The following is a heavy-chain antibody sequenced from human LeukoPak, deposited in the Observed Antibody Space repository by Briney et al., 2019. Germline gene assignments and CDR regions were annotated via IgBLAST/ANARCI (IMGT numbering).Heavy chain of an antibody. CDR3: ARLNPFYHGSGSYEFDY. V-gene: IGHV4-59*01. D-gene: IGHD3-10*01. CDR1: GGSMISYY. CDR2: IYYSGST. Sequence: SETLSLTCAVSGGSMISYYWSWIRLPPGEGLEWIGNIYYSGSTSYNPSLKSRVTISVDASKNRFSLKVSSVTAADTAVYHCARLNPFYHGSGSYEFDYWGQGTLVTVSS. J-gene: IGHJ4*02.